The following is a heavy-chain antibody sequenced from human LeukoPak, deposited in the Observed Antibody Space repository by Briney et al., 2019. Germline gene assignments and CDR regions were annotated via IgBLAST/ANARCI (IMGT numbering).Heavy chain of an antibody. CDR3: ARTTFGGVMAY. CDR2: INHSGST. D-gene: IGHD3-16*01. V-gene: IGHV4-34*01. J-gene: IGHJ4*02. Sequence: SETLSLTCAVYGGSFSGYYWSWIRQPPGKGLEWIGEINHSGSTNYNPSLKSRVTISVDTSKNQFSLKLSSVTAADTAVYYCARTTFGGVMAYWGQGTLVTVSS. CDR1: GGSFSGYY.